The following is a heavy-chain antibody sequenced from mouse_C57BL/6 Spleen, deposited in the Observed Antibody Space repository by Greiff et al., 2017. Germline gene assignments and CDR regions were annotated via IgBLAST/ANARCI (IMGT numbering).Heavy chain of an antibody. CDR3: ARQGGDYYGSSRLDY. D-gene: IGHD1-1*01. Sequence: DVMLVESGGDLVKPGGSLKLSCAASGFTFSSYGMSWVRQTPDKRLEWVATISSGGSYTYYPDSVKGRFTISSDNAKNTLYLQMSSLKSKDTAMYYCARQGGDYYGSSRLDYWGQGTTLTVSS. CDR1: GFTFSSYG. J-gene: IGHJ2*01. V-gene: IGHV5-6*02. CDR2: ISSGGSYT.